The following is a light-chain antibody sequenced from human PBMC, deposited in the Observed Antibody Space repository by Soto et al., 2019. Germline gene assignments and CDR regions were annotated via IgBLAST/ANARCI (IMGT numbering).Light chain of an antibody. V-gene: IGKV1-5*01. Sequence: DIRMTQSPSSLSAALADRVTITFRASQSISRWLTWYQQKPGKAPKLLVYDASSLESGVPSRFSGSGSGTEFTLTISSLQPDDFATYYCQQYNSFWTFGQGTKVDI. CDR2: DAS. CDR3: QQYNSFWT. J-gene: IGKJ1*01. CDR1: QSISRW.